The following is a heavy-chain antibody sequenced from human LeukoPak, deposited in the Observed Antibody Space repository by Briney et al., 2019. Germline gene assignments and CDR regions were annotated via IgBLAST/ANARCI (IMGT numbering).Heavy chain of an antibody. Sequence: GGSLRLSCAASGFTFDDYGMSWVRQAPGKGLEWVSGINGNGGTTGYVDSVKGRFTISRDNAKNCLYLQVNSLRAEDTALYYCARAIYVWGSYRPWDYWGQGTLVTVSS. CDR1: GFTFDDYG. V-gene: IGHV3-20*04. D-gene: IGHD3-16*02. J-gene: IGHJ4*02. CDR3: ARAIYVWGSYRPWDY. CDR2: INGNGGTT.